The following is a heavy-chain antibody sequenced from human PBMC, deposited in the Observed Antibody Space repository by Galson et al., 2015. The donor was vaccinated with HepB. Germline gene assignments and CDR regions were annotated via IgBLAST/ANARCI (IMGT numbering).Heavy chain of an antibody. CDR1: GFTFSSYW. V-gene: IGHV3-7*03. J-gene: IGHJ3*02. CDR2: IKQDGSEK. CDR3: ARVGTGSGWYSRLSAFDI. Sequence: SLRLSCAASGFTFSSYWMSWVRQAPGKGLEWVANIKQDGSEKYYVDSVKGRFTISRDNAKNSLYLQMNSLRAEDTAVYYCARVGTGSGWYSRLSAFDIWGQGTMVTVSS. D-gene: IGHD6-19*01.